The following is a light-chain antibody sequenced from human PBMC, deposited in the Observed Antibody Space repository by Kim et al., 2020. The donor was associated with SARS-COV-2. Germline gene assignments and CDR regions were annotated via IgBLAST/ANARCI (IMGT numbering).Light chain of an antibody. CDR2: GAS. CDR1: QPLSPIK. V-gene: IGKV3-20*01. CDR3: QQYGGSPPIT. Sequence: EIVLTQSPDTLSLSPGERATLSCRASQPLSPIKLAWYQQKPGQPPRLLIYGASTRATGVPDRFSGRGSETDFTLTISRLETEDFAVFYCQQYGGSPPITFGQGTRLEIK. J-gene: IGKJ5*01.